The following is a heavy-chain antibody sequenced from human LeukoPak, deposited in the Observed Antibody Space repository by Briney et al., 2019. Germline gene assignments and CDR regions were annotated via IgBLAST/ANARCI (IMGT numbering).Heavy chain of an antibody. J-gene: IGHJ3*02. CDR2: ISSSSSTI. CDR3: ARDRGYGDYVGAFDI. CDR1: GVTFSSYS. Sequence: PGGSLRLSCAASGVTFSSYSMNWVRQAPGQGLEWVSHISSSSSTIYYADSVKGRFTISRDNAKNSLYLQMSSLRDEDTAVYYCARDRGYGDYVGAFDIWGQGTMVTVSS. D-gene: IGHD4-17*01. V-gene: IGHV3-48*02.